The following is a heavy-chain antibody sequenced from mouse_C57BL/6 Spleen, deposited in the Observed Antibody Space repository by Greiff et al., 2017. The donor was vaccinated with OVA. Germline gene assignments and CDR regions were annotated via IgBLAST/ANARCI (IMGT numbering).Heavy chain of an antibody. CDR2: INYDGSST. J-gene: IGHJ2*01. CDR1: GFTFSDYY. D-gene: IGHD2-14*01. CDR3: ARDRLRGFVY. Sequence: EVQLVESEGGLVQPGSSMKLSCTASGFTFSDYYMAWVRQVPEKGLEWVANINYDGSSTYYLDSLKSRFIISRDNAKNILYLQMSSLKSEDTATYYCARDRLRGFVYWGQGTTLTVSS. V-gene: IGHV5-16*01.